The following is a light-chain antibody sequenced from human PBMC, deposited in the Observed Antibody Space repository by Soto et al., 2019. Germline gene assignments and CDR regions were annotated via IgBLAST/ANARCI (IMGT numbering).Light chain of an antibody. V-gene: IGKV3-20*01. J-gene: IGKJ5*01. CDR3: QQSASSVT. CDR2: DAD. Sequence: DTGLTQSPGTLSLSTGETATLTCSASHSVSSTFLAWYQQKPGQAPTLLIYDADTRATGIPDRFSGSGFGTHFTLTISSLEPEDFAMYYCQQSASSVTFGQG. CDR1: HSVSSTF.